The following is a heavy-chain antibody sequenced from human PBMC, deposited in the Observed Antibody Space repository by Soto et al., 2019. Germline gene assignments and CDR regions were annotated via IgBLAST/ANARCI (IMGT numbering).Heavy chain of an antibody. J-gene: IGHJ4*02. D-gene: IGHD4-17*01. CDR3: ARVPTGDYGDLLDY. CDR1: VFTFSSYS. V-gene: IGHV3-21*01. CDR2: ISSSSSYI. Sequence: GCSLRLSCAASVFTFSSYSMNWVRQAPGKGLEWVSSISSSSSYIYYADSVKGRFTISRDNAKNSLYLQMNSLRAEDTAVYYCARVPTGDYGDLLDYWGQGTLVTVSS.